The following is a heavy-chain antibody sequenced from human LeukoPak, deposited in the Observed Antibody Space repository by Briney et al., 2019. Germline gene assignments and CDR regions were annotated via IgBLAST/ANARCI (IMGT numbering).Heavy chain of an antibody. J-gene: IGHJ4*02. CDR3: ARRDSSGYFFLDY. CDR2: IKRDGSEK. V-gene: IGHV3-7*01. Sequence: GGSLRLSCAASGFTFSSYWMTWVRQAPGKGLEWVANIKRDGSEKNHLDSRLIISRDNGKNSLYLQMNSLRAEDTAVYYCARRDSSGYFFLDYWGQGTLVTVSS. D-gene: IGHD3-22*01. CDR1: GFTFSSYW.